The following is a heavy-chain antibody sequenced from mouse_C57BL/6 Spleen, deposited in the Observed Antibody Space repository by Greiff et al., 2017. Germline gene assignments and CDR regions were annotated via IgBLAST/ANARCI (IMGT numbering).Heavy chain of an antibody. CDR3: ARDYGSSHWYFEG. V-gene: IGHV1-69*01. CDR1: GYTFTSYW. CDR2: IDPSDSYT. Sequence: VQLQQPGAELVMPGASVKLSCKASGYTFTSYWMHWVKQRPGQGLEWIGEIDPSDSYTNYNQKFKGKSTLTVDKSSSTAYMQLSSLTSEDSAVYYCARDYGSSHWYFEGWGTGTTVTVSS. J-gene: IGHJ1*03. D-gene: IGHD1-1*01.